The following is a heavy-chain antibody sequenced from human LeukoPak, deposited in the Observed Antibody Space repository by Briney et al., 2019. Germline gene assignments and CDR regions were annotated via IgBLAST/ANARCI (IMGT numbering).Heavy chain of an antibody. J-gene: IGHJ4*02. CDR1: GYTFTSYG. CDR2: ISAYDGNT. CDR3: ARGTYYDFWSGLDY. Sequence: ASVRVSCKASGYTFTSYGISWVRQAPGQGLEWMGWISAYDGNTNYAQKLQGRVTMTTDTSTSTAYMELRSLRSDDTAVYYCARGTYYDFWSGLDYWGQGTLVTVSS. V-gene: IGHV1-18*01. D-gene: IGHD3-3*01.